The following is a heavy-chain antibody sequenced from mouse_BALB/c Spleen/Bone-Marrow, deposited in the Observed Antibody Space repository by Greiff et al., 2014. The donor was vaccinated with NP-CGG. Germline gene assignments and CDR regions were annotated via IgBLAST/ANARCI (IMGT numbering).Heavy chain of an antibody. V-gene: IGHV1S81*02. CDR3: TRREYYRYDRAMDY. Sequence: VQLQQSGAELVKPGASVKLSCKASGYTFTSYSMSWVNQRPGQGLEWIGEINPSNGGTNFNETFKSKATLTVDKSSSTAYMQLSSLTSEDSAVYYCTRREYYRYDRAMDYWGQGTSVTVSA. CDR2: INPSNGGT. D-gene: IGHD2-14*01. CDR1: GYTFTSYS. J-gene: IGHJ4*01.